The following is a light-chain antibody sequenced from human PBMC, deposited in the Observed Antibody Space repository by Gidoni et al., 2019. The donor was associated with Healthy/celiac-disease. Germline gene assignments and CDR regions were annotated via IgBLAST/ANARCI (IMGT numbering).Light chain of an antibody. J-gene: IGKJ4*01. V-gene: IGKV3-11*01. CDR1: QSVSSY. Sequence: EIVLTQSPATLSLSPGESATLSCRASQSVSSYLAWYQQKPGQAPRLLIYDASNSATGIPARFSGSGSGTDFTLTISSLEPEDFAVYYCQQRSNWPGLTFGGGTKVEIK. CDR3: QQRSNWPGLT. CDR2: DAS.